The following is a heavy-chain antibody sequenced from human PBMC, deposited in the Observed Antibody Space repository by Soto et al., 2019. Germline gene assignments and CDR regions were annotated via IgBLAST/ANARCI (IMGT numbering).Heavy chain of an antibody. V-gene: IGHV3-74*01. D-gene: IGHD2-2*01. CDR2: INSDGSST. CDR3: AKDIVEVPPPPRVLQAL. J-gene: IGHJ4*02. CDR1: GFTFSSYW. Sequence: PGGSLRLSCAASGFTFSSYWMHWVRQAPGKGLVWVSRINSDGSSTSYADSVKGRFTISRDNAKNTMYQQMNSLRAEDTALYYCAKDIVEVPPPPRVLQALWGQGTLVTVSS.